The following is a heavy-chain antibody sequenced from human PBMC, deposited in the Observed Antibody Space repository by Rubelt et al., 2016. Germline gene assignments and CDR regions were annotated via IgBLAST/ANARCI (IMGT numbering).Heavy chain of an antibody. CDR1: GGSISSGGYY. Sequence: QVQLQESGPGLVKPSQTLSLTCTVSGGSISSGGYYWSWIRQHPGKGLEWIGYIYYSGSTYYNPSLKSRVTISVDTAKNQFSLKLSSVTAADTAVYYCARGKEGLGVTMMDYWGQGTLVTVSS. J-gene: IGHJ4*02. CDR3: ARGKEGLGVTMMDY. CDR2: IYYSGST. V-gene: IGHV4-31*03. D-gene: IGHD3-22*01.